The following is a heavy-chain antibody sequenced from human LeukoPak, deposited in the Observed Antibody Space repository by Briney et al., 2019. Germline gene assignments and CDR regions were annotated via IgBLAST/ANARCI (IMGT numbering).Heavy chain of an antibody. CDR1: GFTFSSYS. D-gene: IGHD3-22*01. CDR3: ARVSDYYDSSGYYYGLVGAFDI. J-gene: IGHJ3*02. V-gene: IGHV3-48*01. CDR2: ISSSSSTI. Sequence: GGSLRLSCAASGFTFSSYSMNWVRQAPGKGLEWVSYISSSSSTIYYADSVKGRFTISRDNAKNSLYLQMNSLRAEDTAVYYCARVSDYYDSSGYYYGLVGAFDIWGQGTMVTVSS.